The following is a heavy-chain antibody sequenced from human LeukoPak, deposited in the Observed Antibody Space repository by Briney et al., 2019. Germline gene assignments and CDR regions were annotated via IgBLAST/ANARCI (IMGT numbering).Heavy chain of an antibody. J-gene: IGHJ4*02. V-gene: IGHV1-46*01. D-gene: IGHD3-9*01. CDR3: ARAVNYDILTGYYSPPDY. CDR2: INPSGGST. Sequence: ASVKVSCKASGYTFTSYYMHWVRQAPGQGLEWMGIINPSGGSTSYAQKFQGRVTMTRDTSTSTVYMELSSLRSEDTAVYYCARAVNYDILTGYYSPPDYWGQGTLVTVSS. CDR1: GYTFTSYY.